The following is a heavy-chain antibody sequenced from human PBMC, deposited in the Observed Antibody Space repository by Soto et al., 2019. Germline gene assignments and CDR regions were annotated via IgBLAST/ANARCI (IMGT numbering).Heavy chain of an antibody. Sequence: SLRLSCAASGFTFSSYAMTWVRQAPGKGLEWVSGISGSGDATYYADSVKGRFTISRDNSKNTLYLQMNSLGAEDTAVYYCAKTVPGTKYWGQGTLVTVSS. CDR2: ISGSGDAT. CDR1: GFTFSSYA. J-gene: IGHJ4*02. CDR3: AKTVPGTKY. V-gene: IGHV3-23*01. D-gene: IGHD6-19*01.